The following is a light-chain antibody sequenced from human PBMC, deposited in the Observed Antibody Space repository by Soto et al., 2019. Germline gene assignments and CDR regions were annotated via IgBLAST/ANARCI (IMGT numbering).Light chain of an antibody. J-gene: IGKJ2*01. CDR3: QQSYKTVYT. CDR2: TAS. CDR1: EGIARF. Sequence: DIQMTQSPSSLSASVGDRVTITCRASEGIARFLNWYQQKPGKPPTLLIYTASNLQSGVPSRFSGSGSGSDYTLTITSLQPEDSASYYCQQSYKTVYTFGRGPSCRSN. V-gene: IGKV1-39*01.